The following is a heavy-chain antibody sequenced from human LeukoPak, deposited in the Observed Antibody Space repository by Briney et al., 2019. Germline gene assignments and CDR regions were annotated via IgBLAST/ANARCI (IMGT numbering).Heavy chain of an antibody. Sequence: PSETLSLTCAVYGGSFSDYYWSWIRQPPGKGLEWIGEINHSGSTNYNPSLKSRVTISVDTSKNQFSLKLSSVTAADTAVYYCARMTTSAFDIWGQGTMVTVSS. V-gene: IGHV4-34*01. J-gene: IGHJ3*02. CDR1: GGSFSDYY. D-gene: IGHD4-11*01. CDR3: ARMTTSAFDI. CDR2: INHSGST.